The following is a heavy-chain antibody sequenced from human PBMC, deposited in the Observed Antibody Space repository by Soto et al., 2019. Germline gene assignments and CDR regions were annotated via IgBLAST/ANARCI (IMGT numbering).Heavy chain of an antibody. CDR3: ARLGRDPFDP. D-gene: IGHD3-10*01. Sequence: SETLSLTCTVSGGSISSSSYYWGWIRQPPGKGLEWIGSIYYSGSTYYNPSLKSRVTISVDTSKNQFSLKLSSVTAADTAVYYCARLGRDPFDPWGQGTLVTVSS. CDR2: IYYSGST. CDR1: GGSISSSSYY. J-gene: IGHJ5*02. V-gene: IGHV4-39*01.